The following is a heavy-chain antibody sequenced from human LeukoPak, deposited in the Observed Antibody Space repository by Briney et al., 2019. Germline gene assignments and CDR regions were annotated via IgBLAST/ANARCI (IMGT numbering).Heavy chain of an antibody. Sequence: SETLSLTCTVSGDSISSYYWNWIRQPPGGGLEWIGQVYYSGSTNYNPSLESRVTISPDTSKNQFSLKLTSVTAADTAVYYCVRRRYYDSDGYWYYFDFWGQGTLVTVSS. CDR2: VYYSGST. CDR3: VRRRYYDSDGYWYYFDF. CDR1: GDSISSYY. J-gene: IGHJ4*02. D-gene: IGHD3-22*01. V-gene: IGHV4-59*08.